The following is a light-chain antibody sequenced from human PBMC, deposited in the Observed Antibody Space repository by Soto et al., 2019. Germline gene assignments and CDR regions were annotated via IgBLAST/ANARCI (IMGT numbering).Light chain of an antibody. CDR1: QSVSSN. CDR2: GAS. CDR3: QHYNNWPPYT. J-gene: IGKJ2*01. Sequence: EIVMTQSPATLSVSPGERATLSCRASQSVSSNLAWYQQKPGQAPRLLIYGASTRATGIPARFSGSGSGTEFTLTIGSLRSEDFAVYCCQHYNNWPPYTFGQGTKREIK. V-gene: IGKV3-15*01.